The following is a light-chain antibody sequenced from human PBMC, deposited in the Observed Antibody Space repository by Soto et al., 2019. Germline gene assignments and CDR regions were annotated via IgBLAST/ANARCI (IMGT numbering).Light chain of an antibody. CDR1: SSDVGRYSL. V-gene: IGLV2-23*01. CDR2: EDV. J-gene: IGLJ2*01. Sequence: QSALTQPASVSGSPGQSLTISCTGTSSDVGRYSLVSWYQQHPGKAPKLMIYEDVERPSGVSYRFSGSKSGNTASLTISGLQTEDEADYYCCSYAGGTSVIFGGGTKLTVL. CDR3: CSYAGGTSVI.